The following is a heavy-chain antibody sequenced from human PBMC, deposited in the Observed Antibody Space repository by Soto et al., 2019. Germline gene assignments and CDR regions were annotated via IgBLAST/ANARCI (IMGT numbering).Heavy chain of an antibody. CDR3: AKVGPPGDFWSDHYCYYGMDD. CDR2: ISGRGGST. CDR1: GFTFSSYA. J-gene: IGHJ6*02. V-gene: IGHV3-23*01. D-gene: IGHD3-3*01. Sequence: GGSLRLSCAASGFTFSSYAMSWVRQAPGKGREWVSAISGRGGSTYYADSVKGRFSISRDNYKNTLYLQMNSLRAEDTAVYYCAKVGPPGDFWSDHYCYYGMDDWGQGTTVTVSS.